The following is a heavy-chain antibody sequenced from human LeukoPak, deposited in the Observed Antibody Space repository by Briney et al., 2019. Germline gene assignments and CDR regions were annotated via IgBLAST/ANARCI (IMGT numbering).Heavy chain of an antibody. CDR2: IRYDAANQ. V-gene: IGHV3-30*02. CDR3: AKDIAVSASYSDY. D-gene: IGHD6-19*01. J-gene: IGHJ4*02. Sequence: GGSLTLSRGPSGFDFRNNGMLGVRPAPGKGLEGVAFIRYDAANQYYADYVKGRLTISRDNSKNILYLEMDSLSSDDTAIYHGAKDIAVSASYSDYWRQATLVTV. CDR1: GFDFRNNG.